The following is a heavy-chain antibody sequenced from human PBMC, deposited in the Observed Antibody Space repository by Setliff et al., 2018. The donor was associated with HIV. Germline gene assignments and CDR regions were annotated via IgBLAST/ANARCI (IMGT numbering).Heavy chain of an antibody. CDR2: IYYTGFA. J-gene: IGHJ4*02. D-gene: IGHD1-1*01. V-gene: IGHV4-39*02. CDR1: GDSISSGSYF. Sequence: SETLSLTCSVSGDSISSGSYFWGWIRQTSGKGLEWIGNIYYTGFAYYNPSLKSRVTISLDTSKTHFFLNLTSVTDADTAVYFCTREGRGDPAMATTRIDYWGQGKLVTVSS. CDR3: TREGRGDPAMATTRIDY.